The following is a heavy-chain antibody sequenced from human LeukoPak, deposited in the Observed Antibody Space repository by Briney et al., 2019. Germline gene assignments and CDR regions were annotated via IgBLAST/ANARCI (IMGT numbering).Heavy chain of an antibody. CDR2: ISISSSYI. J-gene: IGHJ5*02. Sequence: GGSLRLSCAASRFTFSSYGMHWVRQAPGKGLEWVSSISISSSYIYYADSVKGRFTISRDNAKNSLYLQMNSLRAEDTAVYYCAREGRSSAWYVWFDPWGQGTLVTVSS. CDR3: AREGRSSAWYVWFDP. D-gene: IGHD6-19*01. CDR1: RFTFSSYG. V-gene: IGHV3-21*01.